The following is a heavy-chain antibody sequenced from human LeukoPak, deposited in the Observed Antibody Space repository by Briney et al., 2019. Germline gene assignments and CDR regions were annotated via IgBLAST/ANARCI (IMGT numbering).Heavy chain of an antibody. CDR3: AKIAARDTGEGY. Sequence: ASVNVSCKASGFTFTSSAVQWVRQAPGQGLEWMGVINPSGDSTSYAPNFQGRVTVTRDTSTSTVYMELSSLRSEDTAIYYCAKIAARDTGEGYWGQGTLVTVSP. D-gene: IGHD6-6*01. CDR2: INPSGDST. V-gene: IGHV1-46*01. J-gene: IGHJ4*02. CDR1: GFTFTSSA.